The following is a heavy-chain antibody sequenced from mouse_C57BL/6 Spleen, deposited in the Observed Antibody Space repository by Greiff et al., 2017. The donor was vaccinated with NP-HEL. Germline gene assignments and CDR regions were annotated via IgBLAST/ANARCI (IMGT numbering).Heavy chain of an antibody. Sequence: EVQGVESGEGLVKPGGSLKLSCAASGFTFSSYAMSWVRQTPEKRLEWVAYISSGGDYIYYADTVKGRFTISRDNARNTLYLHMSSLKSEDTAMYYSTRDGTDYAMDYWGQGTSVTVSS. CDR2: ISSGGDYI. CDR3: TRDGTDYAMDY. V-gene: IGHV5-9-1*02. D-gene: IGHD4-1*01. CDR1: GFTFSSYA. J-gene: IGHJ4*01.